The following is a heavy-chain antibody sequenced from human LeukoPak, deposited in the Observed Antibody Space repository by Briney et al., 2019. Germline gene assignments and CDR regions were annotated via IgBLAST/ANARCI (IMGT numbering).Heavy chain of an antibody. D-gene: IGHD5-18*01. J-gene: IGHJ4*02. CDR2: IIPIFGIA. CDR1: GGTFSSYA. CDR3: ASPCEDTAMGQFDY. Sequence: SVKVSCKASGGTFSSYAISWVRQAPGQGLEWMGRIIPIFGIANYAQKFQGRVTITADKSTSTAYMELSSLRSEDTAVYYCASPCEDTAMGQFDYWGQGTLVTVSS. V-gene: IGHV1-69*04.